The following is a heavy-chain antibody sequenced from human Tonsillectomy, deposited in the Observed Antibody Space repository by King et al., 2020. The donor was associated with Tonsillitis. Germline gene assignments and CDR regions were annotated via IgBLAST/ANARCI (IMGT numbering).Heavy chain of an antibody. CDR1: GFTFSSYT. CDR3: AQGTMFRGAHYDSDAFGI. D-gene: IGHD3-10*01. V-gene: IGHV3-23*04. J-gene: IGHJ3*02. CDR2: INDGGVIT. Sequence: VQLVESGGGLVHSGGSLRLSCAASGFTFSSYTMSCVRQAPGKGLEWVSTINDGGVITHYTDSVKGRFTISRDNFRSTLFLQMNSLGPEDTAIYYCAQGTMFRGAHYDSDAFGIRGQGTMVTVSS.